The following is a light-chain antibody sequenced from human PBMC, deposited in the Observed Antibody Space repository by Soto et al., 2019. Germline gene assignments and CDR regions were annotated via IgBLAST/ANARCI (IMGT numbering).Light chain of an antibody. V-gene: IGKV3-11*01. CDR2: DAS. J-gene: IGKJ4*01. CDR1: QSVSTY. CDR3: QQRSIWPPT. Sequence: EIVVTQSPATLSLSPGERATLSCRASQSVSTYLAGYQQKPGQAPRLLIYDASKRATGIPARFSGSGSGTDFTLTISSLAPEDFAVYYCQQRSIWPPTFGGGTKVEIK.